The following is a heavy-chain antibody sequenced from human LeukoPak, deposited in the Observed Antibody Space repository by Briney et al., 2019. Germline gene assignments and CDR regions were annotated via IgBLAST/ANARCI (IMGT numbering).Heavy chain of an antibody. CDR2: INPSGGST. J-gene: IGHJ5*02. CDR3: ARDSRYCSSTSCYTRGIPNWFDP. Sequence: ASVKVSCKASGYTLTSYYMHWVRQAPGQGLEWMGIINPSGGSTSYAQKFQGRVTMTRDTSTSTVYMELSSLRSEDTAVYYCARDSRYCSSTSCYTRGIPNWFDPWGQGTLVTVSS. CDR1: GYTLTSYY. V-gene: IGHV1-46*01. D-gene: IGHD2-2*02.